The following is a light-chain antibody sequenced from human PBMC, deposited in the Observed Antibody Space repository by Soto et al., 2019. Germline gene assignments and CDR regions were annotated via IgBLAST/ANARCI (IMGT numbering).Light chain of an antibody. J-gene: IGKJ4*01. V-gene: IGKV1-39*01. Sequence: DIQMTQSPSTLSASVGDRVTITCRASQSTSSYLAWYQQKPGKAPRLLIYAASSLQSGVPSRFSGSGSGTDFTLTISSLQPEDFATYYCQQSYTALAPSFGGGTKVDIK. CDR1: QSTSSY. CDR2: AAS. CDR3: QQSYTALAPS.